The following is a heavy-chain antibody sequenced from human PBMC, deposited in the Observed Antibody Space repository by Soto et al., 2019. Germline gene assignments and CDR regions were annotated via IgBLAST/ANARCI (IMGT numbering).Heavy chain of an antibody. D-gene: IGHD3-22*01. CDR3: AREMIPMIMGGMSAMDV. J-gene: IGHJ6*02. V-gene: IGHV3-30*14. CDR1: KFTFASYV. Sequence: QVQLVESGGGVVQPERSQRLSCTASKFTFASYVMHWVRQAPGEGLEWVALISFDGTNKYYADSVKGRFTISRDNSKNTVYPQMNRLRPEDTAVYYCAREMIPMIMGGMSAMDVWGQGTTVTVS. CDR2: ISFDGTNK.